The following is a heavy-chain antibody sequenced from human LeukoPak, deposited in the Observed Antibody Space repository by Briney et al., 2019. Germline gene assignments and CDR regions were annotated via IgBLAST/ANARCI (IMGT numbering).Heavy chain of an antibody. CDR3: ARTTYYGFFPYYFDY. CDR1: GGSISSGHYY. J-gene: IGHJ4*02. Sequence: SQTLSLTCTVSGGSISSGHYYWSWIRQPAGKGLGWIGRIYTSGSTNYNPSLESRVTISLDTAKNQFSLKLSSVTAADTAVYYCARTTYYGFFPYYFDYWGQGTLVTVSS. CDR2: IYTSGST. V-gene: IGHV4-61*02. D-gene: IGHD3-10*01.